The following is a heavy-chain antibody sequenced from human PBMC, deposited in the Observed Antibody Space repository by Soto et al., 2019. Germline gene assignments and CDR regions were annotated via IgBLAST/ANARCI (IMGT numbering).Heavy chain of an antibody. D-gene: IGHD3-22*01. CDR2: ISSSSSYI. CDR3: ARDQQAPYDSSGYTHYYYGMDV. J-gene: IGHJ6*02. Sequence: GGSLRLSCAASGFTFSSYSMNWVRQAPGKGLEWVSSISSSSSYIYYADSVKGRFTISRDNAKNSLYLQMNSLRAEDTAVYYCARDQQAPYDSSGYTHYYYGMDVWGQGTTVTVSS. CDR1: GFTFSSYS. V-gene: IGHV3-21*01.